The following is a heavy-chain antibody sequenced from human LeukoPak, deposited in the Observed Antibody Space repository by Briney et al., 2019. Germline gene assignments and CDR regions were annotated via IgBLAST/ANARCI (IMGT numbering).Heavy chain of an antibody. J-gene: IGHJ3*02. V-gene: IGHV4-39*01. D-gene: IGHD3-10*01. Sequence: SETLSLTCTVSGGSISSSSYYWGWIRQPPGKGLEWIGSIYYSGSTYYNPSLKSRVTISVDTSNNQFSLKLSSVTAADTAVYYCARLPIMVREIVHDAFDIWGQGTMVTVSS. CDR1: GGSISSSSYY. CDR2: IYYSGST. CDR3: ARLPIMVREIVHDAFDI.